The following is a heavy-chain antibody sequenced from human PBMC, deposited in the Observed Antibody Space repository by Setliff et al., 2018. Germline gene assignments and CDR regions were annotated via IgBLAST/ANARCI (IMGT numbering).Heavy chain of an antibody. CDR1: GGSISNSTFY. CDR3: ARGITSGGYWGQRFLYLDV. CDR2: INYYGSIFDDGTTYST. V-gene: IGHV4-39*07. D-gene: IGHD3-22*01. Sequence: PSETLSLTCTVSGGSISNSTFYWGWIRQPPGKGLEWIGSINYYGSIFDDGTTYSTYYNPSLKSRLTISLDTSKNQFSLRLNSMTAADTAVYYCARGITSGGYWGQRFLYLDVWGRGTTVTVSS. J-gene: IGHJ6*03.